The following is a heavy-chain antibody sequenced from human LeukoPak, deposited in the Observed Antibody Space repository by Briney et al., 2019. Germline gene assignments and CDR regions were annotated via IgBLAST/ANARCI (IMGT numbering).Heavy chain of an antibody. D-gene: IGHD3-22*01. CDR1: GFTFSSYA. CDR3: ARAITYYYDSSGYYPYYFDY. Sequence: GGSLRLSCAASGFTFSSYAMHWVRQDPGKGLEYVSAISSNGGSTYYANSVKGRFTISRDNSKNTLYLQMGSLRAEDMAVYYCARAITYYYDSSGYYPYYFDYWGQGTLVTVSS. J-gene: IGHJ4*02. V-gene: IGHV3-64*01. CDR2: ISSNGGST.